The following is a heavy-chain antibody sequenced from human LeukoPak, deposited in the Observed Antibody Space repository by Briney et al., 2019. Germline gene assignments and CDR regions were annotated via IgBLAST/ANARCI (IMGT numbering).Heavy chain of an antibody. J-gene: IGHJ5*02. CDR3: ARGYSRQLGGLTWFDP. V-gene: IGHV4-34*01. D-gene: IGHD6-6*01. CDR2: INHSGST. Sequence: SETLSLTCAVYGGSFSGYYWSWIRQPPGKGLEWIGDINHSGSTNYNPSLKSRVTISVETSKNQFSLKLRPVTVADTAVYSCARGYSRQLGGLTWFDPWGQGTLVIVSS. CDR1: GGSFSGYY.